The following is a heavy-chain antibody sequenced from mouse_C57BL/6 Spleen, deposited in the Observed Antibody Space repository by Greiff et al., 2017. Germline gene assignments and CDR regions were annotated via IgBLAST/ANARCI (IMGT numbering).Heavy chain of an antibody. Sequence: QVQLQQPGAELVKPGASVKLSCKASGYTFTSYWMHWVKQRPGQGLEWIGMIHPNSGSTNYNEKFKSKATLTVDKSSSTAYMQLSSLTSEDSAVYYCARGITTVEAWFAYWGQGTLVTVSA. D-gene: IGHD1-1*01. J-gene: IGHJ3*01. V-gene: IGHV1-64*01. CDR1: GYTFTSYW. CDR2: IHPNSGST. CDR3: ARGITTVEAWFAY.